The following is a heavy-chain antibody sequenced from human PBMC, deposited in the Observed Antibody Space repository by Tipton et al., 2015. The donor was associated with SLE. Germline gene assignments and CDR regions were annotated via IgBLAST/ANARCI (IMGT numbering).Heavy chain of an antibody. CDR3: AKDQLAYYDFWSGYYNAFDY. V-gene: IGHV3-74*03. CDR1: GFTFSTYW. D-gene: IGHD3-3*01. CDR2: IYSDGSST. J-gene: IGHJ4*02. Sequence: SLRLSCEASGFTFSTYWMHWVRQGPGKGLVWVSRIYSDGSSTKYADSVKGRFTISRDNAKNMLYLQMNSLRAEDTAVYYCAKDQLAYYDFWSGYYNAFDYWGQGTLVTVSS.